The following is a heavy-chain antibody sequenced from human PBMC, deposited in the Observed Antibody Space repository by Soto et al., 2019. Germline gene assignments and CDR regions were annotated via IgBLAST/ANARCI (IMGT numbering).Heavy chain of an antibody. V-gene: IGHV1-18*01. CDR3: ARVGYYDYIWGSYRYTYWFDP. Sequence: ASVKVSCKASGYTFTSYGISWVRQAPGQGLEWMGWISAYNGNTNYAQKLQGRVTMTTDTSTSTAYMELRSLRSDDTAVYYCARVGYYDYIWGSYRYTYWFDPWGQGTLVTVSS. CDR2: ISAYNGNT. D-gene: IGHD3-16*02. J-gene: IGHJ5*02. CDR1: GYTFTSYG.